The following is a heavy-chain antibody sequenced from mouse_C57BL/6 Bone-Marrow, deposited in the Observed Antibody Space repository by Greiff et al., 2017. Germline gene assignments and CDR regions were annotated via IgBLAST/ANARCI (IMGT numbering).Heavy chain of an antibody. CDR1: GYTFTSYW. CDR3: ARGGWLPFDD. Sequence: QVQLKQPGAELVKPGASVKMSCKASGYTFTSYWITWVKQRPGQGLEWIGDIYPGSGSTNYNEKFKSKATLTADTSSSTAYMQLSSLTSEDSAVYYCARGGWLPFDDWGQGTTLTVAS. CDR2: IYPGSGST. V-gene: IGHV1-55*01. D-gene: IGHD2-3*01. J-gene: IGHJ2*01.